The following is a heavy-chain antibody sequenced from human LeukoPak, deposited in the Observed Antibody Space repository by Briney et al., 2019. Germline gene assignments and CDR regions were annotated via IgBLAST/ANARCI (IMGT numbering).Heavy chain of an antibody. CDR3: ARDRSRRDSSSWPVDY. J-gene: IGHJ4*02. D-gene: IGHD6-13*01. Sequence: GGSLRLSCAASGFTFSSYAMHWVRQAPGKGLEWVAVISYDGSNKYYADSVKGRFTISRDNSKNTLHLQMNSLRAEDTAVYYCARDRSRRDSSSWPVDYWGQGTLVTVSS. V-gene: IGHV3-30*04. CDR2: ISYDGSNK. CDR1: GFTFSSYA.